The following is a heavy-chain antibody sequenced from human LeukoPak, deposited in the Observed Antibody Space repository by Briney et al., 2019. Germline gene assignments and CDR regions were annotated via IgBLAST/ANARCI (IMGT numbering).Heavy chain of an antibody. CDR3: ARHSGAYYYGSGSKNWYFDL. CDR2: IYPGDSDT. D-gene: IGHD3-10*01. V-gene: IGHV5-51*01. CDR1: GSIFTSYW. Sequence: GAALKISWKGSGSIFTSYWSGGGRQMPGKGLEGMGIIYPGDSDTRYSPSFQGQVTISADKSISTAYLQWSSLKASDTAMYYCARHSGAYYYGSGSKNWYFDLWGRGTLVTVSS. J-gene: IGHJ2*01.